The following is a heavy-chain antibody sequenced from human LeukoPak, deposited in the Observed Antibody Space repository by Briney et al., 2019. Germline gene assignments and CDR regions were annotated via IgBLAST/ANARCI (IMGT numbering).Heavy chain of an antibody. V-gene: IGHV4-39*07. CDR2: ICYSGST. Sequence: SETLSLTCTVSGGSISSSSYYWGWIRQPPGKGLEWIGSICYSGSTYYSPSLKSRVTISVDTSKNQFSLKLSSVTAADTAVYYCARAAPSVTSYYYYYMDVWGQGTTVTVSS. CDR1: GGSISSSSYY. D-gene: IGHD3-16*02. CDR3: ARAAPSVTSYYYYYMDV. J-gene: IGHJ6*03.